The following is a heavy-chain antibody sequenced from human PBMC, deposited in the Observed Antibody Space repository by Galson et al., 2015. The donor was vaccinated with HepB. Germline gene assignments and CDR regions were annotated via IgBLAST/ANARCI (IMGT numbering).Heavy chain of an antibody. CDR3: ARGVSFTIFGVVVSMDV. J-gene: IGHJ6*02. D-gene: IGHD3-3*01. Sequence: QSGAEVKKPGESLRISCTASGYTFTSYGISWVRQAPGQGLEWMGWISAYNGNTNYAQKLQGRVTMTTDTSTSTAYMELRSLRSDDTAVYYCARGVSFTIFGVVVSMDVWGQGTTVTVSS. CDR2: ISAYNGNT. CDR1: GYTFTSYG. V-gene: IGHV1-18*04.